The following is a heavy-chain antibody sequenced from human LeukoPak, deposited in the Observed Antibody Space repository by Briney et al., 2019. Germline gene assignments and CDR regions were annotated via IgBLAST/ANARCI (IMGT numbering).Heavy chain of an antibody. D-gene: IGHD2-15*01. J-gene: IGHJ4*02. CDR3: ASASYCKGGSCYSVH. CDR2: IWYDGSNK. Sequence: GRSLRLSCAASGFTFSSYGMHCVRQAPGKGLEWVAVIWYDGSNKYYADSVKGRFTISRDNSKNTLYLQMNSLRAEDTAVYYCASASYCKGGSCYSVHWGQGTLVTVSS. V-gene: IGHV3-33*01. CDR1: GFTFSSYG.